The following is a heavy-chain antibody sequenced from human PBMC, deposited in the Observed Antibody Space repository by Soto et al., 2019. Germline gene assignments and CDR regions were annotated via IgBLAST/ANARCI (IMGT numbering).Heavy chain of an antibody. D-gene: IGHD3-3*01. CDR1: GFTVSSNY. Sequence: GGSLRLSCAASGFTVSSNYMSWVRQAPGKGLEWVSVIYSGGSTYYADSVKGRFTISRHNSKNTLYLQMNSLRAEDTAVYYCARGSFDYDFWSGYYIPYYYYYMDVWGKGTTVNVSS. V-gene: IGHV3-53*04. CDR3: ARGSFDYDFWSGYYIPYYYYYMDV. CDR2: IYSGGST. J-gene: IGHJ6*03.